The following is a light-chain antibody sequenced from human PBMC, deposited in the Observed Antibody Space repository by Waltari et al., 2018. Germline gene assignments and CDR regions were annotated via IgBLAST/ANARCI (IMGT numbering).Light chain of an antibody. Sequence: ILMPHYPAPLFVPPGKGVPLPCRASQSISSNLAWYQQKPGQAPRLLMYGASSRATGIPARFSGSGSGTEFTLTISSLQSEDFAVYYCQHYNNWRTFGQGTKVEF. CDR1: QSISSN. CDR2: GAS. V-gene: IGKV3-15*01. J-gene: IGKJ1*01. CDR3: QHYNNWRT.